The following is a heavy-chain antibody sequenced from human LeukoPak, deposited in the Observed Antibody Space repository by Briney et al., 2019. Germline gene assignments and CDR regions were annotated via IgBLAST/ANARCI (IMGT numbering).Heavy chain of an antibody. CDR2: ISSSSSYI. D-gene: IGHD5-24*01. Sequence: GGSLRLSCAASGFTFSSYSMNWVRQAPGKGLEWVSSISSSSSYIYYADSVKGRFTISRDNAKNSLYLQMNSLRAEDTAVYYCAKPFREDWEVMAIYYYYMDVWGKGTTVTVSS. CDR1: GFTFSSYS. V-gene: IGHV3-21*04. CDR3: AKPFREDWEVMAIYYYYMDV. J-gene: IGHJ6*03.